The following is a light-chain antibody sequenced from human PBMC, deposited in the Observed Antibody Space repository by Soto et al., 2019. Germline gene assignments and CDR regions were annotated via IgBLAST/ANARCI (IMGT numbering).Light chain of an antibody. CDR2: GAS. CDR3: QQYGRAATT. J-gene: IGKJ1*01. V-gene: IGKV3-20*01. CDR1: QSVSSSY. Sequence: ESVLTQSPGTLSLSPGERANLACRASQSVSSSYLALYQQKPGQAPRLLLYGASSRDTGIPDRFSGSGSGTDFSLTISRLETEDVAVYSCQQYGRAATTFGQGTKVELK.